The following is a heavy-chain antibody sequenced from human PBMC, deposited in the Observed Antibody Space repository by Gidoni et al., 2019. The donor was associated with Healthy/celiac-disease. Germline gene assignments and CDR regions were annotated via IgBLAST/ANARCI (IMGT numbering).Heavy chain of an antibody. CDR1: GFTFDDYA. V-gene: IGHV3-9*01. D-gene: IGHD3-9*01. Sequence: EVQLVESGGGLVQPGRSLRLSCAASGFTFDDYAMHWVRQAPGKGLEGVSGISWNSGSIGYADSVKGRFTISRDNAKNSLYLQMNSLRAEDTALYYCAKDTRREGDILGAFDIWGQGTMVTVSS. J-gene: IGHJ3*02. CDR2: ISWNSGSI. CDR3: AKDTRREGDILGAFDI.